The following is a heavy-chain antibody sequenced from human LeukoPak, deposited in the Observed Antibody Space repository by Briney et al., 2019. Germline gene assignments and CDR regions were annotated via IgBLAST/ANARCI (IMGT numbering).Heavy chain of an antibody. CDR1: GFTFSSYA. CDR3: AKDKWYSGSYLPYYFDY. V-gene: IGHV3-30*04. D-gene: IGHD1-26*01. CDR2: ISYDGSNK. J-gene: IGHJ4*02. Sequence: GRSLRLSCAASGFTFSSYAMHWVRQAPGKGLEWVAVISYDGSNKYYADSVKGRFIISRDNSKNTLYLQMNSLRAEDTAVYYCAKDKWYSGSYLPYYFDYWGQGTLVTVSS.